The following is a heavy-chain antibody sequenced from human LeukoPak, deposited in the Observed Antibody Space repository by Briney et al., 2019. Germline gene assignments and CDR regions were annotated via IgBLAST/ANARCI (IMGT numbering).Heavy chain of an antibody. J-gene: IGHJ6*02. CDR1: GFPFSTHD. CDR2: IWYDGSNK. Sequence: GGSLSLFCGASGFPFSTHDVHWVRQAPGKGLEWVAVIWYDGSNKYYSDSVKGRFTISRDNSKNTLYLQMNSLRAEDTAVYYCARISCTGGRCQPYSYYEMDVWGQGTTVTVSS. CDR3: ARISCTGGRCQPYSYYEMDV. V-gene: IGHV3-33*01. D-gene: IGHD2-15*01.